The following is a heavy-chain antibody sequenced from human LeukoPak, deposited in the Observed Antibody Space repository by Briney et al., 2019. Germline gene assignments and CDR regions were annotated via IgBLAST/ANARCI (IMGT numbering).Heavy chain of an antibody. CDR2: LSGSGGGT. V-gene: IGHV3-23*01. J-gene: IGHJ4*02. CDR1: GITLSNYG. Sequence: PGGSLRLSCAVSGITLSNYGISWVRQAPGKGLEWVAGLSGSGGGTNYADSVQGRFTISRDNPKNTLYLQMNSLRAEDTAVYFFAKRGAVIRVFLVGFHKEAYYFDSWGQGALVTVSS. D-gene: IGHD2-21*01. CDR3: AKRGAVIRVFLVGFHKEAYYFDS.